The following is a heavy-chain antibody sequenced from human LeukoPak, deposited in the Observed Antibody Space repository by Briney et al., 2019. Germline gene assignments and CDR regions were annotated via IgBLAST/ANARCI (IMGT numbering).Heavy chain of an antibody. D-gene: IGHD1-26*01. CDR1: GFTFSSYA. Sequence: GGSLRLSCAASGFTFSSYAMSWVRQAPGKGLEWVSAVSGAGASTYYADSVKGRFTISRDNSRNTLSLQMNSLRAEDTAVYYCAKVRTGTYYRDPFDIWGQGTMVTVSS. CDR2: VSGAGAST. CDR3: AKVRTGTYYRDPFDI. V-gene: IGHV3-23*01. J-gene: IGHJ3*02.